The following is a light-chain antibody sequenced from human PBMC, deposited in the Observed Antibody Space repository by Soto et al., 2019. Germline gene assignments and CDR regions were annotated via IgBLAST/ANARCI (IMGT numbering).Light chain of an antibody. V-gene: IGKV1-39*01. J-gene: IGKJ2*01. CDR2: AAS. Sequence: DIQMTQSPSSLSASVGDRVTITCRASQSISSYLNWYQQKPGKAPKLLIYAASSLQSGVTSRFSGSGSWPDFTLTISSLQPEDFASYYCQRSYSTPYTFGQGTKLEIK. CDR1: QSISSY. CDR3: QRSYSTPYT.